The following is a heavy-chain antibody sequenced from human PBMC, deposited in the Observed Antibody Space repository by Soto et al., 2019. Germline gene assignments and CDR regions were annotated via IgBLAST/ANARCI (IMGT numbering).Heavy chain of an antibody. CDR2: ISYDGSNK. CDR1: GFTFSSYA. V-gene: IGHV3-30-3*01. Sequence: QVQLVESGGGVVQPGRSLRLSCAASGFTFSSYAMQWVRQAPGKGLEWVAVISYDGSNKYYADSVKGRFTISRDNSKNTLYLQMNSLRAEDTAVYYCARDSAMVRGVIFSFDYWGQGTLVTVSS. J-gene: IGHJ4*02. CDR3: ARDSAMVRGVIFSFDY. D-gene: IGHD3-10*01.